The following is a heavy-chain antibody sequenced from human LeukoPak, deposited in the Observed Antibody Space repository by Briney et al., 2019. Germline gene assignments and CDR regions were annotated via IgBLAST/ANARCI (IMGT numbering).Heavy chain of an antibody. V-gene: IGHV3-21*01. Sequence: GGSLRLSCAASGFTFSSYSMNWVRQAPGKGLEWVSSISSSSSYIYYADSVKGRFTISRDNAKNSLYLQMNSLRAEDTAVYYCARDKASVWRPFDYWGREPWSPSPQ. CDR3: ARDKASVWRPFDY. CDR1: GFTFSSYS. D-gene: IGHD3-16*01. J-gene: IGHJ4*02. CDR2: ISSSSSYI.